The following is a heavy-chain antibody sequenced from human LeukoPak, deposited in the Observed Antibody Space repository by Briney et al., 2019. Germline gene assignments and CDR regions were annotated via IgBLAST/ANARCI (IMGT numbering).Heavy chain of an antibody. Sequence: SETLSLTCTVSGGAISSHYWSWVRQPPGKGLEWIGYIYYSGSTNYNPSLKSRVTISVDTSKNQFSLKPSSVTAADTAVYYCARSKFDFWSGYYLSWFDPWGQGTLVTVSS. D-gene: IGHD3-3*01. CDR2: IYYSGST. CDR1: GGAISSHY. J-gene: IGHJ5*02. CDR3: ARSKFDFWSGYYLSWFDP. V-gene: IGHV4-59*11.